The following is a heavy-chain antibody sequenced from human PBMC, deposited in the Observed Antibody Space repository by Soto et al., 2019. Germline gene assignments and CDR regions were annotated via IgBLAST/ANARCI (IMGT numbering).Heavy chain of an antibody. CDR2: TYPGDSDT. J-gene: IGHJ4*02. V-gene: IGHV5-51*01. D-gene: IGHD6-13*01. CDR1: GYSFTSHW. CDR3: ARHPGTADTSDFDY. Sequence: GESLKISCEGSGYSFTSHWIGWVRQMPGKGLEWMGITYPGDSDTRYSPSFQGQVTISADKSITTAYLQWSSLKASDTAMYYCARHPGTADTSDFDYWGQGTLVTVSS.